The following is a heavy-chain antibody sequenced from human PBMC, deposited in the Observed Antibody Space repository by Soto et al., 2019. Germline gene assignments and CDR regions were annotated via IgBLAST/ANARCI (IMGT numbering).Heavy chain of an antibody. CDR2: ISGSGGIT. J-gene: IGHJ6*02. CDR3: ARARRGAPYYYTMDL. Sequence: GGSLRLSCIASGFTFSSYAMTWVRQAPGKGLEWVSGISGSGGITYYADSVKGRFTISRDNSKNTLNLQMNSLRADDTAVYYCARARRGAPYYYTMDLWGQGTTVTVSS. D-gene: IGHD3-10*01. CDR1: GFTFSSYA. V-gene: IGHV3-23*01.